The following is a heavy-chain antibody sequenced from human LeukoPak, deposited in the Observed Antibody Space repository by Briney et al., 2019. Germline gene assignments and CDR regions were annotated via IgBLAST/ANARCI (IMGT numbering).Heavy chain of an antibody. V-gene: IGHV1-2*02. D-gene: IGHD2-15*01. CDR2: INPDSGGT. CDR1: GYTFTGYY. J-gene: IGHJ5*02. Sequence: ASVKVSCKASGYTFTGYYIHWVRQAPGQGLEWMGWINPDSGGTRYAQKFQGRVTMTGDTSVSTAYLGLSSLRSDDTAVYYCAREGCSGSNCYSTIGWLDPWGQGTLVTVS. CDR3: AREGCSGSNCYSTIGWLDP.